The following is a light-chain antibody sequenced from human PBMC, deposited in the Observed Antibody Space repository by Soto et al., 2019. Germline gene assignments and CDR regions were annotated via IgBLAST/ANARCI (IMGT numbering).Light chain of an antibody. CDR3: QQYNSYST. CDR2: DAS. J-gene: IGKJ1*01. CDR1: QSIGSW. Sequence: DIQMAQSPSTLSASVGDRVTITCRASQSIGSWLAWYQQKPGKAPKLLIYDASSLESGDPSRFSGSGSGTEFTLPISSLQPDDFATYYCQQYNSYSTVGQGTKVEIK. V-gene: IGKV1-5*01.